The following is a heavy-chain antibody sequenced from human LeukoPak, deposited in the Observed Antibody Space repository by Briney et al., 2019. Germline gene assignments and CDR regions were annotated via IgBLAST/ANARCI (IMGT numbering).Heavy chain of an antibody. CDR2: INPYSGDT. D-gene: IGHD3-10*01. Sequence: GASVKVSCKASGYSFTGYYIHWVRQAPGQGLEWMGWINPYSGDTDSAQKFQGRVAVTRDTSITTAYMDLSRLTSDDTAVYYCARGVVYGSGSYHWFDPWGQGTLVTVSS. CDR1: GYSFTGYY. CDR3: ARGVVYGSGSYHWFDP. V-gene: IGHV1-2*02. J-gene: IGHJ5*02.